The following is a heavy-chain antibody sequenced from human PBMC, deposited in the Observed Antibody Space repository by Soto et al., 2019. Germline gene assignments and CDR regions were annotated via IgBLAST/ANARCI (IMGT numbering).Heavy chain of an antibody. J-gene: IGHJ4*02. CDR1: GYTFSNYG. CDR3: ASRSGQLPYYFDY. CDR2: ISASKGNT. Sequence: GASVKVSCKASGYTFSNYGITWVRRAPGQRFEWMGWISASKGNTNYAQKFQGRVTMTTDTSTSTFYMELRSLRSDDTAIYYCASRSGQLPYYFDYWGQGTLVTGSS. D-gene: IGHD1-1*01. V-gene: IGHV1-18*01.